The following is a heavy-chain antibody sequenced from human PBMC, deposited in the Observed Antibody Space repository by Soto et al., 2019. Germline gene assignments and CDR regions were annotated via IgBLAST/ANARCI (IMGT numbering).Heavy chain of an antibody. CDR3: ASWRFDS. Sequence: SQTLSLTCAISGDSVSSDNAAWNWIRQSPSRGLGWLGRTYYRSKWFIDYAVSMQGRITINPDTSRNQLSLQLNSVTIEDTAVYYCASWRFDSWGQGTLVTVSS. CDR2: TYYRSKWFI. J-gene: IGHJ4*02. V-gene: IGHV6-1*01. CDR1: GDSVSSDNAA.